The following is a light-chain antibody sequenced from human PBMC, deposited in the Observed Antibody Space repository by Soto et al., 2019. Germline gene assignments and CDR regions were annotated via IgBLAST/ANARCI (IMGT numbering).Light chain of an antibody. V-gene: IGKV3-20*01. Sequence: EIVLTQSPGTLSLSPGERATLSCRASQSFSSSWLAWYQQKPGQAPRLLIYGASSRATGIPDRVSGSGSGTDFTLTISRLEPEDFAVYYCQQYGSSPWTFGQGTKVDIK. CDR1: QSFSSSW. J-gene: IGKJ1*01. CDR3: QQYGSSPWT. CDR2: GAS.